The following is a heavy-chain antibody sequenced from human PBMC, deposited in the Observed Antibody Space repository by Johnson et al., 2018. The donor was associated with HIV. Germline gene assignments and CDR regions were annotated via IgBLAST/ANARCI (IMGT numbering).Heavy chain of an antibody. CDR2: MGTAGDT. V-gene: IGHV3-13*01. D-gene: IGHD3-3*01. Sequence: VQLVESGGGLVQPGGSLRLSCAASGFTLSNYDIHWVRQATGKGLEWVSTMGTAGDTYYAGSVKGRFTVSRENAKNSLYLQMNSLRAGDTAVYYCARGGSRTTIFGVDINLGGFDIWGQGTRVTVSS. J-gene: IGHJ3*02. CDR3: ARGGSRTTIFGVDINLGGFDI. CDR1: GFTLSNYD.